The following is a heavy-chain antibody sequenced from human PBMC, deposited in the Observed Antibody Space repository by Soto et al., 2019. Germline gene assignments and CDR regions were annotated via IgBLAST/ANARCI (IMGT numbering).Heavy chain of an antibody. CDR3: ARYFDWPSAFDI. Sequence: SETLSLTCAVYGGSFSGYDWTWIRQPPGTGLEWIGEINHSGSRNYNPSLKSRVTISVDTSKNQFSLKLASVTAADTAVYYCARYFDWPSAFDIWGQGTMVTVSS. CDR2: INHSGSR. CDR1: GGSFSGYD. J-gene: IGHJ3*02. D-gene: IGHD3-9*01. V-gene: IGHV4-34*01.